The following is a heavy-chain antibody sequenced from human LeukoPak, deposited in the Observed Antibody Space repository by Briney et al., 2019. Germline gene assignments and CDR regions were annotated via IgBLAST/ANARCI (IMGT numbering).Heavy chain of an antibody. Sequence: GGSLGLSCAASGFIFSSYVMSWVRQAPGKGLEWVSGISASGGSTYYADSVKGRFTVSRDNFKNTLYLQMNSLRAEDTAVYYCARDRDWGCSYCSYWGQGTLVTVSS. V-gene: IGHV3-23*01. CDR2: ISASGGST. J-gene: IGHJ4*02. CDR3: ARDRDWGCSYCSY. CDR1: GFIFSSYV. D-gene: IGHD7-27*01.